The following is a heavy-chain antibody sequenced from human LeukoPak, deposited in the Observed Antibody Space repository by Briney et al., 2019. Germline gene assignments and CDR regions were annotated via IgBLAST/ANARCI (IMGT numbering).Heavy chain of an antibody. V-gene: IGHV3-21*01. D-gene: IGHD6-13*01. J-gene: IGHJ6*02. CDR1: GFTFSHYA. Sequence: GGSLRLSCAASGFTFSHYAMSWVRQAPGKGLEWVSSISSSSSYIYYADSVKGRFTISRDNAKNSLYLQMNSLRAEDTAVYYCARDDGSSWSTYYYGMDVWGQGTTVTVSS. CDR2: ISSSSSYI. CDR3: ARDDGSSWSTYYYGMDV.